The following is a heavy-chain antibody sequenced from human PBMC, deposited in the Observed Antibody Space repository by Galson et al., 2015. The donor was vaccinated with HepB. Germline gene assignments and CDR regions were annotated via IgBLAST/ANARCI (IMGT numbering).Heavy chain of an antibody. CDR2: IYYSESN. Sequence: TLSLTCTVAGGSISSGYFYWGWIRQPPGKGLEWIGNIYYSESNYYNPSLKSRVTISVDTPKNQFSLKLSSVTAADTAVYYCARGGPYFYAPLDAFDIWGQGTMVTVSS. J-gene: IGHJ3*02. CDR3: ARGGPYFYAPLDAFDI. CDR1: GGSISSGYFY. D-gene: IGHD2/OR15-2a*01. V-gene: IGHV4-30-4*01.